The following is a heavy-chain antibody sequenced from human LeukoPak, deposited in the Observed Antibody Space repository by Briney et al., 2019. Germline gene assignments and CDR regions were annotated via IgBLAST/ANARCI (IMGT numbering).Heavy chain of an antibody. CDR2: ISSDGSST. Sequence: GGSLRLSCAASRFTFSSYSMNWVRHAPGKGLVWVSGISSDGSSTVYADSVKGRFTVSRDNAKNTLYLQMDSLRVEDTAVYFCARDFYLAGTNYWGQGTLVSVSP. CDR3: ARDFYLAGTNY. V-gene: IGHV3-74*01. D-gene: IGHD6-19*01. CDR1: RFTFSSYS. J-gene: IGHJ4*02.